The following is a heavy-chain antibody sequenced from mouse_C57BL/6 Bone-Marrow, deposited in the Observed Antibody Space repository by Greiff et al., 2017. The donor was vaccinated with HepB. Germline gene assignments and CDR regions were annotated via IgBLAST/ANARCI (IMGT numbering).Heavy chain of an antibody. D-gene: IGHD2-12*01. V-gene: IGHV1-59*01. Sequence: VQLQQPGAELVRPGTSVKLSCKASGYTFTSYWMHWVKQRPGQGLEWIGVIDPSDSYTNYNQKFKGKATLTVDKSSSTAYMQLSSLTSEDSAVYYCASNYIYPYYAMDYWGQGTSVTVSS. CDR2: IDPSDSYT. J-gene: IGHJ4*01. CDR1: GYTFTSYW. CDR3: ASNYIYPYYAMDY.